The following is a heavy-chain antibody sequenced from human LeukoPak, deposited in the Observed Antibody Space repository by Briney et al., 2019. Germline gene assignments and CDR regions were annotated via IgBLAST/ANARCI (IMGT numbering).Heavy chain of an antibody. CDR2: IYYSGSA. D-gene: IGHD3-10*01. CDR1: GGSISSSSYY. CDR3: ARGSYGSGSYSRGYYYYYMDV. Sequence: PSETLSLTCTVSGGSISSSSYYWGWIRQPPGKGLEWIGSIYYSGSAYYNPSLKSRVTISVDTSKNQFSLKLSSVTAADTAVYYCARGSYGSGSYSRGYYYYYMDVWGKGTSVTVSS. V-gene: IGHV4-39*07. J-gene: IGHJ6*03.